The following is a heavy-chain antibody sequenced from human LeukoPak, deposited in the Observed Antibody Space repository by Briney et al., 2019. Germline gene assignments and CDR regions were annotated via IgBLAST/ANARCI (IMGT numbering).Heavy chain of an antibody. D-gene: IGHD6-13*01. CDR2: ISSSGSTI. CDR1: GFTFSDYY. J-gene: IGHJ4*02. V-gene: IGHV3-11*01. Sequence: GGSLRLSCAASGFTFSDYYMSWIRQAPGKGLEWVSYISSSGSTIYYADSVKGRFTISRDNAKNSLYLQMNSLRAEDTAVYYCARDLYPAAAARTSFDYWGQGTLVTVSS. CDR3: ARDLYPAAAARTSFDY.